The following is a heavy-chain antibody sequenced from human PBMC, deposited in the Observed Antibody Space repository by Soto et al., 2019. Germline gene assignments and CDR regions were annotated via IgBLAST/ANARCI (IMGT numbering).Heavy chain of an antibody. CDR2: IYYSGST. D-gene: IGHD3-9*01. Sequence: PSETLSLTCTVSGGSISSGGYYWSWIRQHPGKGLGWIGYIYYSGSTYYNPSLKSRVTISVDTSKNQFSLKLSSVTAADTAVYYCARVLRYFDWFLDYWGQGTLVTVSS. J-gene: IGHJ4*02. V-gene: IGHV4-31*03. CDR3: ARVLRYFDWFLDY. CDR1: GGSISSGGYY.